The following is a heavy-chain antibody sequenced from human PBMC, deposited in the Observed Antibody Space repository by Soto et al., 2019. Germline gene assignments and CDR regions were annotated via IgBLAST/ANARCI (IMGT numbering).Heavy chain of an antibody. CDR1: GFTFSSYA. CDR2: ISGSGGNT. J-gene: IGHJ4*02. CDR3: ARDLDSSGPCFDY. D-gene: IGHD3-22*01. V-gene: IGHV3-23*01. Sequence: GGSLRLSCAASGFTFSSYAMSWVRQAPGKGLEWVSVISGSGGNTYYADSVKGRFTISRDNSKNTLYLQMNSLRAEDTAVYYCARDLDSSGPCFDYWGQGTLVTVSS.